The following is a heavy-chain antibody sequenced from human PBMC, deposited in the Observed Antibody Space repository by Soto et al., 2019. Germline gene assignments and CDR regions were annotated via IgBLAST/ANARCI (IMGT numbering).Heavy chain of an antibody. CDR1: GFTFSSYA. CDR2: ISGSGGST. J-gene: IGHJ4*02. D-gene: IGHD4-4*01. Sequence: EVQLLESGGGLVQPGGSLRLSCAASGFTFSSYAMSWVRQAPGKGLEWVSAISGSGGSTYYADSVKGRFTISRDNSKNTLYLQMNSLRAEDTAVYYCAKDRTPTTVTTSFMFDYWGQGTLVTVSS. CDR3: AKDRTPTTVTTSFMFDY. V-gene: IGHV3-23*01.